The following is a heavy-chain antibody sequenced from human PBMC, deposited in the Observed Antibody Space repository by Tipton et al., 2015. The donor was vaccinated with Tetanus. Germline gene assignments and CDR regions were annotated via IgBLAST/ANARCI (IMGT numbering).Heavy chain of an antibody. Sequence: SLRLSCAASGFTFSTYGMSWVRQAPGKGLEWVSSITSSSSYIYYADSLKGRFTVSRDNARNSVFLEMNSLRTEDTAVYYCARTEGDYYDASGYHYWGQGTLVTVSS. V-gene: IGHV3-21*01. J-gene: IGHJ4*02. CDR2: ITSSSSYI. D-gene: IGHD3-22*01. CDR1: GFTFSTYG. CDR3: ARTEGDYYDASGYHY.